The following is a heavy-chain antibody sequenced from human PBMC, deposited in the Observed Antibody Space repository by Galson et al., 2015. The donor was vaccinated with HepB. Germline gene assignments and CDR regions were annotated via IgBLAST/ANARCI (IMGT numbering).Heavy chain of an antibody. CDR3: AREGLELRKLATNWYFDL. D-gene: IGHD1-7*01. V-gene: IGHV1-2*06. Sequence: QSGAEVKKPGESLKISCKASGYTFTGYYMHWVRQAPGQGLEWMGRINPNSGGTNYAQKFQGRVTMTRDTSISTAYMELSRLRSDDTAVYYCAREGLELRKLATNWYFDLWGRGTLVTVSS. CDR1: GYTFTGYY. CDR2: INPNSGGT. J-gene: IGHJ2*01.